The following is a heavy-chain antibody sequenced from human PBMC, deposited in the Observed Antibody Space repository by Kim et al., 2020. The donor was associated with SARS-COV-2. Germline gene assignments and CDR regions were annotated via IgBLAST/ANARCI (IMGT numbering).Heavy chain of an antibody. D-gene: IGHD6-13*01. V-gene: IGHV6-1*01. Sequence: SQTLSLTCAISGDRVSSNSAAWNWIRQSPSRGLEWLGRTYYRSKWYNDYAVSVKSRITINPDTSKNQFSLQLNSVTPEDTAVYYCARGSSSSWIFYWYFDLWGRGTLVTVSS. CDR2: TYYRSKWYN. CDR1: GDRVSSNSAA. CDR3: ARGSSSSWIFYWYFDL. J-gene: IGHJ2*01.